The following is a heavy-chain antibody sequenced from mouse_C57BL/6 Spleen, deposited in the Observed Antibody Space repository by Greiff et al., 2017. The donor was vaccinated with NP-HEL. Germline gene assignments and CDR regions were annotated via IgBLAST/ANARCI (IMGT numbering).Heavy chain of an antibody. Sequence: QVQLQQPGAELVRPGTSVKLSCKASGYTFTSYWMHWVKQRPGQGLEWIGVIDPSDSYTNYNQKFKGKATLTVDTSSSTAYMQLSSLTSEDSAVYYCARGGILYFDYWGQGTTLTVSS. CDR1: GYTFTSYW. V-gene: IGHV1-59*01. CDR2: IDPSDSYT. CDR3: ARGGILYFDY. D-gene: IGHD2-14*01. J-gene: IGHJ2*01.